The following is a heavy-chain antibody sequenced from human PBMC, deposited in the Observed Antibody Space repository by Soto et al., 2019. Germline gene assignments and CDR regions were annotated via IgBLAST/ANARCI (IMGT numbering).Heavy chain of an antibody. CDR3: ARSNAAAGHFDY. CDR2: IYYSGST. Sequence: PSETLSLTCTVSGGSISSGGYYWSWIRQHPGKGLEWIGYIYYSGSTYYNPSLKSRVTISVDTSKNQFSLKLSSVTAADTAVYYCARSNAAAGHFDYWGQGTLVTVSS. J-gene: IGHJ4*02. V-gene: IGHV4-31*03. D-gene: IGHD6-13*01. CDR1: GGSISSGGYY.